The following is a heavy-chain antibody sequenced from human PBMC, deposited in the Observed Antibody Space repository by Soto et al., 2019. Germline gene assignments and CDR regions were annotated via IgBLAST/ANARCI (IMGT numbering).Heavy chain of an antibody. CDR1: GYTLTELS. J-gene: IGHJ6*02. V-gene: IGHV1-24*01. D-gene: IGHD6-13*01. CDR3: ATDRGGAAASYYYYGMDV. Sequence: VKVSCKVSGYTLTELSMHWVRQAPGKGLEWMGGFDPEDGETIYAQKFQGRVTMTEDTSTDTAYMELSSLRSEDTAVYYCATDRGGAAASYYYYGMDVWGQGTTVTVSS. CDR2: FDPEDGET.